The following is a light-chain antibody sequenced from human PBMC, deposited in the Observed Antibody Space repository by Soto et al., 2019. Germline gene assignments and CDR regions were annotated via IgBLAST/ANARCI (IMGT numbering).Light chain of an antibody. CDR1: SSDIGTYIY. CDR3: SSYTSSNSVV. Sequence: QSALTQPASVSGSPGQSITISCTGTSSDIGTYIYVSWYLQHPGKAPKLLIYEVGNRPSGVSNRFSGSKSGTTASLTISGLQAEDEAVYYCSSYTSSNSVVFGGGTKVTVL. CDR2: EVG. J-gene: IGLJ2*01. V-gene: IGLV2-14*01.